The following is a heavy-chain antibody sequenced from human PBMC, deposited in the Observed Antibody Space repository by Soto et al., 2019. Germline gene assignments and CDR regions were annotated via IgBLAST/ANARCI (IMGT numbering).Heavy chain of an antibody. CDR3: AKTALVAAAGIGPHYFDY. V-gene: IGHV3-9*01. CDR2: ISWNSGSI. D-gene: IGHD6-13*01. CDR1: GFTFDDYA. Sequence: SLKISCAASGFTFDDYAMHWVRQAPGKGLEWVSGISWNSGSIGYADSVKGRFTISRDNAKNSLYLQMNSLRAEDTALYYCAKTALVAAAGIGPHYFDYWGQGTLVTVSS. J-gene: IGHJ4*02.